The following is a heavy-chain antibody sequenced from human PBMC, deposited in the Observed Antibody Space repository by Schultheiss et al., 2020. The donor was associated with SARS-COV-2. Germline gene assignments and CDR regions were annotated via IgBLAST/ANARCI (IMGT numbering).Heavy chain of an antibody. Sequence: SQTLSLTCSVSGGSINSYYWSWIRQPPGKGLEWIGYIYYSGSTSYNSSLKSRVTISVDKSKNQFSLKLSSVTAADTAVYYCARDQVVAVSIFLGRDAFDIWGQGTMVTVSS. J-gene: IGHJ3*02. CDR3: ARDQVVAVSIFLGRDAFDI. CDR1: GGSINSYY. D-gene: IGHD2-2*02. CDR2: IYYSGST. V-gene: IGHV4-59*12.